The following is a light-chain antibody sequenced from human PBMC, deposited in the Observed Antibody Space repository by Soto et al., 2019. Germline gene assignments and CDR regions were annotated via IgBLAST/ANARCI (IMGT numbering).Light chain of an antibody. CDR2: EAS. CDR1: QTINSW. V-gene: IGKV1-5*03. Sequence: TQSPSTLSASVGDRVTITCRASQTINSWVAWYQQKPGKAPKLLIYEASRLESGVPSRFSGSGSETEFTLTISSLQPDDFATYFCQQYRTFGQGTKVDIK. CDR3: QQYRT. J-gene: IGKJ1*01.